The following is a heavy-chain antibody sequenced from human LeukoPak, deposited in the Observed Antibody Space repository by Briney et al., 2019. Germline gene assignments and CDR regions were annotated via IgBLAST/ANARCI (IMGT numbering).Heavy chain of an antibody. Sequence: SETLSLTCTVSGGSISPYYWSWIRQPPGKGLEWIGEINHSGSTNYNPSLKSRVTISVDTSKNQFSLKLSSVTAADTAAYYCARGGSATVVVPAAYGMDVWGQGTTVTVSS. D-gene: IGHD2-2*01. CDR3: ARGGSATVVVPAAYGMDV. J-gene: IGHJ6*02. V-gene: IGHV4-34*01. CDR1: GGSISPYY. CDR2: INHSGST.